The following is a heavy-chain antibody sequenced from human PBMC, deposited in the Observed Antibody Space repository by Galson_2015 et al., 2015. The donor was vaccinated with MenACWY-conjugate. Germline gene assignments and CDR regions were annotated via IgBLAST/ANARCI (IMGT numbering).Heavy chain of an antibody. J-gene: IGHJ4*02. CDR1: GFTFSSYA. CDR3: ARGGGYCSSTGCYGVDY. D-gene: IGHD2-2*01. CDR2: ISYDGGNK. Sequence: SLRLSCAASGFTFSSYAMHWVRQAPGKGLEWVAIISYDGGNKYYADSVKGRFTISRDNSKNTLYLQMNSLRVEDTAVYCCARGGGYCSSTGCYGVDYWGQGILVTVSS. V-gene: IGHV3-30*04.